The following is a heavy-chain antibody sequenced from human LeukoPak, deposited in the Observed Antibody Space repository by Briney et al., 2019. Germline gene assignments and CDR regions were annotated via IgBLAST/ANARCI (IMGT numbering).Heavy chain of an antibody. D-gene: IGHD4-17*01. J-gene: IGHJ3*02. V-gene: IGHV4-38-2*01. CDR2: IYHSGST. Sequence: PSETLSLTCAVSGYSISSGYYWGWIRQPPGKGLEWIGSIYHSGSTYYNPSLKSRVTISVDTSKNQFSLKLSSVTAADTAMYYCATQDFTVTSLADGVGAFDIWGQGTMVTVSS. CDR3: ATQDFTVTSLADGVGAFDI. CDR1: GYSISSGYY.